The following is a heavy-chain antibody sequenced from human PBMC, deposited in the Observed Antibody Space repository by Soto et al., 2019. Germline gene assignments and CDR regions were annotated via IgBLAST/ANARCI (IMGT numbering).Heavy chain of an antibody. CDR2: ISGSGGST. V-gene: IGHV3-23*01. Sequence: GGSLRLSCAASGFTFSSYAMSWVRQAPGKGLEWVSAISGSGGSTYYADSVKGRFTISRDNSKNTLYRQMNSLRAEDTAVYYCAKDQGRYYYDSSGYGLHGRLDLNWFDPWGQGTLVTVSS. D-gene: IGHD3-22*01. CDR1: GFTFSSYA. J-gene: IGHJ5*02. CDR3: AKDQGRYYYDSSGYGLHGRLDLNWFDP.